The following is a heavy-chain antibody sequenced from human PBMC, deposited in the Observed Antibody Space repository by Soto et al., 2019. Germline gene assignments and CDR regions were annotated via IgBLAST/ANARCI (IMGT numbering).Heavy chain of an antibody. CDR3: AKTEVVIGPHTFDY. Sequence: GGSLRLSCAASGFTFSSYAMHWVRQAPGKGLEWVAVISYDGSNKYYADSVKGRFTISRDNSKNTLYLQMNSLRAEDTAVYYCAKTEVVIGPHTFDYWGQGTLVTVSS. CDR1: GFTFSSYA. J-gene: IGHJ4*02. V-gene: IGHV3-30-3*01. CDR2: ISYDGSNK. D-gene: IGHD3-22*01.